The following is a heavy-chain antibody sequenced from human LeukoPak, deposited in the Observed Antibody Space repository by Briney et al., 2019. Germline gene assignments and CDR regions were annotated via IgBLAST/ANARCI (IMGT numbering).Heavy chain of an antibody. V-gene: IGHV3-21*01. D-gene: IGHD2-8*02. CDR1: GFTFSSYS. CDR2: ISSSSRYI. Sequence: GGSLRLSCAASGFTFSSYSMNWVRQAPGKGLEWVSSISSSSRYIYYADSVKGRFTISRDNAKNSLYLQMNSLRDEDTAVYYCASGLTGGGAYWGQGILVTVSS. CDR3: ASGLTGGGAY. J-gene: IGHJ4*02.